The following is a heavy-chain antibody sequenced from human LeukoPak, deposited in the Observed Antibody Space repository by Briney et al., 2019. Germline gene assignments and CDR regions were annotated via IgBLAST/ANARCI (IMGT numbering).Heavy chain of an antibody. CDR1: GGSISSGSYY. Sequence: SQTLSLTCTVSGGSISSGSYYWSWIRQPAGKGLEWIGRIYTSGSTNYNPSLKSRVTISVDTSKNQFSLKLSSVTPADPAVYYCVWGSYPXNXFXYXXXGXXXTV. D-gene: IGHD3-16*01. CDR2: IYTSGST. J-gene: IGHJ4*02. CDR3: VWGSYPXNXFXY. V-gene: IGHV4-61*02.